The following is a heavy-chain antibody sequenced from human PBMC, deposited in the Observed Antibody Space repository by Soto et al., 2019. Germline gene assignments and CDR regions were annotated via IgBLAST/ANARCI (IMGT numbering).Heavy chain of an antibody. Sequence: ASVKVSCKASGYTFTSYDINWVRQVTGQGLEWMGWMNPNSGNTGYAQKFQGRVTMTRNTSISTACMELSSLRSEDTAVYYCARGSLRYGPETGYDYWGQGTLVTVSS. CDR1: GYTFTSYD. D-gene: IGHD4-17*01. CDR2: MNPNSGNT. J-gene: IGHJ4*02. V-gene: IGHV1-8*01. CDR3: ARGSLRYGPETGYDY.